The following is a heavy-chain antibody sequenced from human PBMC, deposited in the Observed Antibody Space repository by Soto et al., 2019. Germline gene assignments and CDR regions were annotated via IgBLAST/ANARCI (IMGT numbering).Heavy chain of an antibody. V-gene: IGHV4-31*03. CDR2: IYYSGTT. Sequence: SATLSLTCTVYGGSISSVGYYLSWLRQLPGKGLEWIGDIYYSGTTYHNPSLRSRLTISGDASKNQFSLKLSSVTDADTALYYCARGRGYSYGPYYFDYWGQGTLVT. CDR3: ARGRGYSYGPYYFDY. J-gene: IGHJ4*02. D-gene: IGHD5-18*01. CDR1: GGSISSVGYY.